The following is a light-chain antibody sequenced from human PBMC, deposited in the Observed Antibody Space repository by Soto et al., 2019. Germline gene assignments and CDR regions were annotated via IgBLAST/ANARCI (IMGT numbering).Light chain of an antibody. CDR3: AAWDDNLRGYWV. CDR1: TSNIGSHY. Sequence: QSVLTQPPSASGTPGQSLTISCSGSTSNIGSHYVYWYQHLPGTAPKVLIVRDGQRPSGVPDRFFGSKSGTSASLAISGLRSEDEAHYYCAAWDDNLRGYWVFGGGTKLTVL. J-gene: IGLJ2*01. V-gene: IGLV1-47*01. CDR2: RDG.